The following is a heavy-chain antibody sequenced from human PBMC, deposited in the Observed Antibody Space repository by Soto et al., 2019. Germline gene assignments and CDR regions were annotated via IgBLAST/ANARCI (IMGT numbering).Heavy chain of an antibody. CDR3: ARAPYGDYEVDAFDI. J-gene: IGHJ3*02. Sequence: SETLSLTCTVSGGSISSGGYYWSWIRQHPGKGLEWIGYIYYSGSTYYNPSLKSRVTISVDTSKNPFSLKLSSVTAADTAVYYCARAPYGDYEVDAFDIWGQGTMVTVSS. CDR2: IYYSGST. D-gene: IGHD4-17*01. CDR1: GGSISSGGYY. V-gene: IGHV4-31*03.